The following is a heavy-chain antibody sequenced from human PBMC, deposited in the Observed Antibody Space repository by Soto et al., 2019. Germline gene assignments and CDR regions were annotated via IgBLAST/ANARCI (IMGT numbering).Heavy chain of an antibody. Sequence: PSETLSLTCTVSGGSISSGDYYWSWIRQPPGKGLEWIGYIYYSGSTYYNPSLKSRVTISVDTSKNQFSLKLSSVTAADTAVYYCAREGSCSSTSCYRYFDYWGQGTLVTVSS. CDR1: GGSISSGDYY. V-gene: IGHV4-30-4*01. CDR2: IYYSGST. D-gene: IGHD2-2*01. CDR3: AREGSCSSTSCYRYFDY. J-gene: IGHJ4*02.